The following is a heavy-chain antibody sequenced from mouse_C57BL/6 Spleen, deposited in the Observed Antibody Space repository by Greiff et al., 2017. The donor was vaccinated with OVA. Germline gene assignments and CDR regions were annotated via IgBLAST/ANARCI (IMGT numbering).Heavy chain of an antibody. CDR3: ARERKLSGAWFAY. Sequence: DVMLVESGGGLVKPGGSLKLSCAASGFTFSDYGMHWVRQAPEKGLAWVAYISSGSSTIYYADTVKGRFTISRDNAKNTLYLQMTRLRSEDTAMYYCARERKLSGAWFAYWGQGTLVTVSA. CDR2: ISSGSSTI. J-gene: IGHJ3*01. CDR1: GFTFSDYG. D-gene: IGHD2-12*01. V-gene: IGHV5-17*01.